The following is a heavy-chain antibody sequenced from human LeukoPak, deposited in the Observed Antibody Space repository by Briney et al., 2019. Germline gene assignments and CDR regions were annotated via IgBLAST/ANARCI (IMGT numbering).Heavy chain of an antibody. V-gene: IGHV4-39*01. CDR3: ARHPGSHCSSASCYTGGVFDY. CDR2: IYYSGST. Sequence: SETLSLTCTVSGGSISSSSYYWGWIRQPPGKGLEWIGSIYYSGSTYYNPSLKSRVTISIDASKRQFSLRLSSVTAADTAVYYCARHPGSHCSSASCYTGGVFDYWGQGTLVTVSS. J-gene: IGHJ4*02. D-gene: IGHD2-2*02. CDR1: GGSISSSSYY.